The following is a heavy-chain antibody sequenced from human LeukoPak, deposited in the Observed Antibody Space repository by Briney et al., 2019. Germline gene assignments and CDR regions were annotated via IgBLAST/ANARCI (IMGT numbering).Heavy chain of an antibody. Sequence: KSGPTLVNPTQTLTLTCTFSGFSLSTSGMSVSWIRQPPGKALEWLARIDWDDDKYYSTSLKTRLTISKDASKNQVVLTMTNMGPVDTATYYCARIHIVRGREPFDYWGQGTLVTVSS. J-gene: IGHJ4*02. D-gene: IGHD1-26*01. CDR3: ARIHIVRGREPFDY. CDR1: GFSLSTSGMS. V-gene: IGHV2-70*11. CDR2: IDWDDDK.